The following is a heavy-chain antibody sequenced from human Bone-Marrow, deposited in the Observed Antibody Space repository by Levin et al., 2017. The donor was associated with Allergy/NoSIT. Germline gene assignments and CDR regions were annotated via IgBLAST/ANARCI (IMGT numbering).Heavy chain of an antibody. V-gene: IGHV4-59*08. J-gene: IGHJ3*02. Sequence: SETLSLTCSVFGGPISSYSWSWIRQPPGKGLEWIGSIYYSGSTNYNPSLKSRVTISVDTSKNRFSLNLSSLPAADTAVYYCARRVFGDAFDIWGQGTMVTVSS. CDR3: ARRVFGDAFDI. CDR1: GGPISSYS. D-gene: IGHD3-3*01. CDR2: IYYSGST.